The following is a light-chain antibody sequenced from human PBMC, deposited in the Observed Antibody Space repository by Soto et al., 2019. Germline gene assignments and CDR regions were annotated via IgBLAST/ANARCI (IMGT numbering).Light chain of an antibody. V-gene: IGKV1-5*03. CDR3: QQYNGYSGT. Sequence: DTQMTQSPSTLSASVGDRVTITCRASQSINSWLGWYQQKPGKAPKRLIYKASNLQSGVPSRFSGSASGTEFTLTISSLQPDDFATYYCQQYNGYSGTFGQGTKLEIK. J-gene: IGKJ2*02. CDR1: QSINSW. CDR2: KAS.